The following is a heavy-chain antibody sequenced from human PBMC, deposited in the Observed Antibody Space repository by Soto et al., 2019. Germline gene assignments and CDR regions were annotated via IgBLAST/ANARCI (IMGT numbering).Heavy chain of an antibody. CDR3: VRRGSETGWYYDQ. CDR2: ISGSGGRI. V-gene: IGHV3-23*02. D-gene: IGHD6-19*01. J-gene: IGHJ4*02. CDR1: GFTFYRYD. Sequence: EVQLLESGGGLVQPGGSLRLSCAASGFTFYRYDMFWVRQTPRRGLEWVSFISGSGGRIEYGDFVRGCFTASRDNAEDTLSLQMNSLAFDDTGVYYCVRRGSETGWYYDQWGQGTLVAVSS.